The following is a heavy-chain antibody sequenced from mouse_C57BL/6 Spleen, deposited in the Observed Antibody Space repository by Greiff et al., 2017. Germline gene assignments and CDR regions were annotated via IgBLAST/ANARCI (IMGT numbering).Heavy chain of an antibody. D-gene: IGHD1-1*01. CDR3: ARSNWDFTTEDYFDY. CDR2: IDPSDSET. V-gene: IGHV1-52*01. J-gene: IGHJ2*01. Sequence: QVQLQQPGAELVRPGSSVKLSCKASGYTFTSYWMHWVKQRPIQGLEWIGNIDPSDSETHYNQKFKDKATLTVDKSSSTAYMQLSSLTSEDCAVYYCARSNWDFTTEDYFDYWGQGTTLTVSS. CDR1: GYTFTSYW.